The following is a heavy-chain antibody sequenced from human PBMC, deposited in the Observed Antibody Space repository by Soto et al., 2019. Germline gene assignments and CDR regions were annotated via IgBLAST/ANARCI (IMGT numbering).Heavy chain of an antibody. J-gene: IGHJ4*02. V-gene: IGHV1-69*13. D-gene: IGHD3-9*01. CDR2: IIPLLYTT. CDR3: AKTESFNGYYNAFDY. CDR1: GGTFSSHA. Sequence: SVKVSCKASGGTFSSHAGSWVRQAPGQGLEWVGGIIPLLYTTTYAQKFQGRVTITADESTSTAYMELTGLLSEDTAIYYCAKTESFNGYYNAFDYWGRGTQVTVSS.